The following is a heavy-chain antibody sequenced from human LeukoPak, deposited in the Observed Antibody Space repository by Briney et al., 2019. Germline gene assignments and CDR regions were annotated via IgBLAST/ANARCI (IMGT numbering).Heavy chain of an antibody. V-gene: IGHV3-23*01. J-gene: IGHJ5*02. CDR2: ISGSGGST. CDR3: AKDYGSGSYYNGWFDP. CDR1: GFTFSSYG. D-gene: IGHD3-10*01. Sequence: GGSLRLSCAASGFTFSSYGMSWVRQAPGKGLEWVSAISGSGGSTYYADSVKGRFTISRDNSKNTLYLQMNSLRAEDTAVYYCAKDYGSGSYYNGWFDPWGQGTLVTVSS.